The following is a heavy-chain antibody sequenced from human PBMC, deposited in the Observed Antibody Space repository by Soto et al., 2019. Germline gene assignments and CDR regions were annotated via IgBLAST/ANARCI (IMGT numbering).Heavy chain of an antibody. Sequence: EVQLLESGGDLVQPGGSLRLSCAASGFSFRSYAMGWVRQAPGKGLNWVSSISAGGDGTYYADSVKGRFTISRDNSKNKGYLQMTSLRADDTAVYYCADGGRYPYYWGPGTLVTVSS. CDR3: ADGGRYPYY. J-gene: IGHJ4*02. CDR2: ISAGGDGT. V-gene: IGHV3-23*01. CDR1: GFSFRSYA. D-gene: IGHD1-26*01.